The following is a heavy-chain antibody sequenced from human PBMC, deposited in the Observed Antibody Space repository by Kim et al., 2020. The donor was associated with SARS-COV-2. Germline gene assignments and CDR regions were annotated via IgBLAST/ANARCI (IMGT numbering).Heavy chain of an antibody. CDR2: IIPILGIA. J-gene: IGHJ4*02. Sequence: SVKVSCKASGGTFSSYAISWVRQAPGQGLEWMGRIIPILGIANYAQKFQGRVTITADKSTSTAYMELSSLRSEDTAVYYCARDRGYSYGYYWGQGTLVTVSS. CDR3: ARDRGYSYGYY. V-gene: IGHV1-69*04. D-gene: IGHD5-18*01. CDR1: GGTFSSYA.